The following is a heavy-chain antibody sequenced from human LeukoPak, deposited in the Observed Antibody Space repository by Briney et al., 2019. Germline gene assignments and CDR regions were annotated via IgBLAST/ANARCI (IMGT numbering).Heavy chain of an antibody. V-gene: IGHV3-48*01. CDR2: IRIGSGNT. CDR3: ARDTKYAFDN. D-gene: IGHD2-2*01. CDR1: GFAFSSYS. Sequence: GGSLRLSCAASGFAFSSYSMNWVRQAPGKGREWISCIRIGSGNTKYANSVKGRFTIFGEKAKNSVYLQMDSLRVEDTTVYYCARDTKYAFDNWGQGTLVTVSS. J-gene: IGHJ4*02.